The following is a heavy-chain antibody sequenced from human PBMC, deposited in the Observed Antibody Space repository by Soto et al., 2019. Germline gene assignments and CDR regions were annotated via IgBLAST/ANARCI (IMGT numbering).Heavy chain of an antibody. D-gene: IGHD2-21*01. V-gene: IGHV1-46*01. CDR2: INPNNGAT. CDR3: ASRVLCDMDV. Sequence: ASVKVSCKASGDTFTTNYLHWVRQAPGQGLEWMGRINPNNGATLYAQEFQGRLVLTTDTSTSTVYMDLNIVKSEDSAVYYCASRVLCDMDVWGQGTTVTVSS. J-gene: IGHJ6*02. CDR1: GDTFTTNY.